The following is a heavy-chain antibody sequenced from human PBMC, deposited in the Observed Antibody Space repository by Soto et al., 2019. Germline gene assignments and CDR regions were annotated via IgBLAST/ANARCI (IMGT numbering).Heavy chain of an antibody. D-gene: IGHD3-16*02. CDR1: GGTFSSYT. V-gene: IGHV1-69*04. CDR2: IIPILGIA. J-gene: IGHJ4*02. CDR3: ARETITFGGVIVTAADDY. Sequence: ASVKVSCKASGGTFSSYTISWVRQAPGQGLEWMGRIIPILGIANYAQKFQGRVTITADKSTSTAYMELSSLRSEDTAVYYCARETITFGGVIVTAADDYWGQGTLVTVSS.